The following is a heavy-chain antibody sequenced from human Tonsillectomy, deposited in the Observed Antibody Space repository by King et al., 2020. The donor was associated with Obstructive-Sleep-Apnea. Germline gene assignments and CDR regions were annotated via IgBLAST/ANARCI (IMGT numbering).Heavy chain of an antibody. CDR2: ISGSGGST. J-gene: IGHJ4*02. V-gene: IGHV3-23*04. Sequence: VQLVESGGGLVQPGWSPRLSFAASGFTFSCYAMSWVRQAPGKGLEWVSAISGSGGSTYYADAVKGRFTISRDNSKNTLYLQMNSLRAEDTAAYYCAKDYYDSSGTLYWGQGTLVTVSS. CDR1: GFTFSCYA. CDR3: AKDYYDSSGTLY. D-gene: IGHD3-22*01.